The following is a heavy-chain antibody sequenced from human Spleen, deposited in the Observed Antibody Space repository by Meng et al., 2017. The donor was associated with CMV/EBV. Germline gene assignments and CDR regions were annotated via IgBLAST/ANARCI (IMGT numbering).Heavy chain of an antibody. V-gene: IGHV3-74*01. J-gene: IGHJ4*02. CDR3: VAYNWHATDY. CDR1: GFSFTKYY. Sequence: GESLKISCVASGFSFTKYYRYWVRQAPGKGLVWVSGIKTDGTGPVYADSVRGRFTISRDNAKNTLYLEMNSLRAEDAAMYYCVAYNWHATDYWGPGTLVTVSS. D-gene: IGHD3-16*01. CDR2: IKTDGTGP.